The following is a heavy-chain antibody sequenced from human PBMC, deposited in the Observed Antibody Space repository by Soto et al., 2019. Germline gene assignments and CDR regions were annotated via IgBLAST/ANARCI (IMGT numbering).Heavy chain of an antibody. J-gene: IGHJ4*02. CDR3: ARHRRYYCGNEYFDY. CDR2: IYYSGST. V-gene: IGHV4-39*01. CDR1: GGSISSSSYY. D-gene: IGHD4-17*01. Sequence: QLQLQESGPGLVKPSETLSLTCTVSGGSISSSSYYWGWIRQPPGKGLEWIGSIYYSGSTYYNPSLTSRVTISVDTSKNQFSLKLSSVTAADTAVYYGARHRRYYCGNEYFDYWGQGTLVTVSS.